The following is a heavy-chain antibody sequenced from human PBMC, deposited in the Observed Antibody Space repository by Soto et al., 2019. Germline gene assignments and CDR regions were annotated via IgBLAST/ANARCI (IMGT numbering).Heavy chain of an antibody. J-gene: IGHJ4*02. D-gene: IGHD2-2*01. V-gene: IGHV3-48*02. CDR2: ISRSGDTI. CDR1: GFTFSGFT. CDR3: ASRNLADCSGFSCLYYFDY. Sequence: EAQLVESGGGLVQPGGSLRLSCAASGFTFSGFTMNWVRQAPGRGLEWVAYISRSGDTIYYADSVKGRFTISRDNAKNSLYLQMNSLRDEDTAVYYCASRNLADCSGFSCLYYFDYWGQGTLVTVSS.